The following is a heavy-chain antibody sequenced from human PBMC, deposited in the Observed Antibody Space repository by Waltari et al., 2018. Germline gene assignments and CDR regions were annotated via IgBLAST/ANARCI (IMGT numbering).Heavy chain of an antibody. CDR1: GGSISSYY. J-gene: IGHJ5*02. D-gene: IGHD6-25*01. Sequence: QVQLQESGPGLVKPSEPLSLTCTVSGGSISSYYWSWIRQPPGKGLEWIGYIYYSGSTNYNPSLKSRVTISVDTSKNQFSLKLSSVTAADTAVYYCARYSSGWFDPWGQGTLVTVSS. CDR2: IYYSGST. V-gene: IGHV4-59*01. CDR3: ARYSSGWFDP.